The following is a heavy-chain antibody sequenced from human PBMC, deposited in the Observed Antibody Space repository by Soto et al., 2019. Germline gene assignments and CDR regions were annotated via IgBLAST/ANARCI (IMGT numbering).Heavy chain of an antibody. CDR1: GYTFTSYA. J-gene: IGHJ3*02. CDR2: INAGNGNT. V-gene: IGHV1-3*01. D-gene: IGHD2-15*01. Sequence: ASVKVSCKASGYTFTSYAMHWVRQAPGQRLEWMGWINAGNGNTRYSQKFQGRVTITRDTSASTAYMELSSLRSEDTAVYYCASLDLYCSGGSCYSDAFDIWGQGTMVTVSS. CDR3: ASLDLYCSGGSCYSDAFDI.